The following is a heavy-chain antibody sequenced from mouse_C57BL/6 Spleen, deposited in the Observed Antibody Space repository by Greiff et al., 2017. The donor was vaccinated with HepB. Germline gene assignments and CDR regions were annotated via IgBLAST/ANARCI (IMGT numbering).Heavy chain of an antibody. D-gene: IGHD1-1*01. Sequence: VKLMESGAELAKPGASVKLSCKASGYTFTSYWMHWVKQRPGQGLEWIGYINPSSGYTKYNQKFKDKATLTADKSSSTAYMQLSSLTYEDSAVYYCARGYYGSSHAMDYWGQGTSVTVSS. CDR2: INPSSGYT. CDR3: ARGYYGSSHAMDY. J-gene: IGHJ4*01. CDR1: GYTFTSYW. V-gene: IGHV1-7*01.